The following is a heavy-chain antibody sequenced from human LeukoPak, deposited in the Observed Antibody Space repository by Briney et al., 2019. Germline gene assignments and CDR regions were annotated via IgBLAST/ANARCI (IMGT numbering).Heavy chain of an antibody. D-gene: IGHD3-10*01. Sequence: SQTLSLTCTVSGGSISSGGYYWSWIRQHPGKGLEWIGYIYYSGSTYYNPSLKSRVTISVDTSKNQFSLKLSSVTAADTAVYYCERDRKGTMVDYWGQGTLVTVSS. V-gene: IGHV4-31*03. CDR2: IYYSGST. CDR3: ERDRKGTMVDY. CDR1: GGSISSGGYY. J-gene: IGHJ4*02.